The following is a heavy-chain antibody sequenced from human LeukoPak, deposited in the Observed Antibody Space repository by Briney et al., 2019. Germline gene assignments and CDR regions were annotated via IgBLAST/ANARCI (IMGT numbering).Heavy chain of an antibody. CDR1: GFTFSSYA. CDR2: ISDNGGTT. D-gene: IGHD6-13*01. V-gene: IGHV3-23*01. J-gene: IGHJ4*02. Sequence: GGSLRLSCAASGFTFSSYALSWVRQAPGKGLEWVSAISDNGGTTFYADSAKGRFTITRDNSKNTLYVQMNSLRGGDTAVYYCAKDYGPKQLVFFDSWGQGTLVTVSS. CDR3: AKDYGPKQLVFFDS.